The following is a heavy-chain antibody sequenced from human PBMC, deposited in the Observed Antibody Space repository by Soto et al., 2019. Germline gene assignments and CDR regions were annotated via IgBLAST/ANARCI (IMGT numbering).Heavy chain of an antibody. V-gene: IGHV3-21*01. J-gene: IGHJ4*02. CDR1: GFTFSSYS. CDR3: ASSIAAGYFDY. Sequence: GGSLRLSCAASGFTFSSYSMNWVRQAPGKGLEWVSSISSSSSYIYYADSVKGRFTIFRDNAKNSLYLQMNSLRAEDTAVYYCASSIAAGYFDYWGQGTLVTVSS. D-gene: IGHD6-13*01. CDR2: ISSSSSYI.